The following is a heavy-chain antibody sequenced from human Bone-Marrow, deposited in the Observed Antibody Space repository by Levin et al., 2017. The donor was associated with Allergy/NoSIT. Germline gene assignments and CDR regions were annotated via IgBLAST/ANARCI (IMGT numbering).Heavy chain of an antibody. V-gene: IGHV1-2*02. CDR2: INPNSGDT. J-gene: IGHJ4*02. D-gene: IGHD3-3*01. CDR3: ARERSITIFGVVPTKAFDY. Sequence: GESLKISCKASGYTFTGYYLHWVRQAPGQGLEWMGWINPNSGDTNSAQKFQGRVTMTRDTSITTAYMELSWLTSDDTAVYYCARERSITIFGVVPTKAFDYWGQGTLVTVSS. CDR1: GYTFTGYY.